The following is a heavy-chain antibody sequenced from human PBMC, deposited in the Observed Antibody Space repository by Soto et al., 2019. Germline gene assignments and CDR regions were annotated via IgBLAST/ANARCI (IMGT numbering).Heavy chain of an antibody. Sequence: ETLSLTCTVSGGSISSSSYYWGWIRQPPGKGLEWIGSIYYSGSTYYNPSLKSRVTISVDTSKNQFSLKLSSVTAADTAVYYCARHGGYYDFWSGYLNYFDYWGQGTLVTVSS. CDR3: ARHGGYYDFWSGYLNYFDY. CDR2: IYYSGST. J-gene: IGHJ4*02. D-gene: IGHD3-3*01. CDR1: GGSISSSSYY. V-gene: IGHV4-39*01.